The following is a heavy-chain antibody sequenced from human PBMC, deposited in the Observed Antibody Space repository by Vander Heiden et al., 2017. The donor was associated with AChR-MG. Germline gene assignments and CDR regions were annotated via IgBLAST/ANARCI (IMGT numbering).Heavy chain of an antibody. Sequence: QVTLKESGPVLVQTTETLTLTCTVSGFSLSTARMGVSWSRQPPGKALEWLAHIFSKDEKSYSTYLKSRLTTSKDTSKRQVVLTMTNMDPVDTATYYCALITHSSSWYGDFDYWGQGTLVTVPS. CDR3: ALITHSSSWYGDFDY. D-gene: IGHD6-13*01. CDR2: IFSKDEK. V-gene: IGHV2-26*01. J-gene: IGHJ4*02. CDR1: GFSLSTARMG.